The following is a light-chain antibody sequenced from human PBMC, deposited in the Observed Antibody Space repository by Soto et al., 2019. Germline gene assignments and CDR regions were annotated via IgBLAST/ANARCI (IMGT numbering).Light chain of an antibody. CDR3: CSYAGSYTVV. V-gene: IGLV2-11*01. CDR2: DVS. Sequence: QSALTQPRSVSGSPGQSVTISCTGTSSDVGGYNYVSWYQHHPGKAPKLMIYDVSKRPSGVPDRFSGSKSGKTASLTISGLQAEDEADYYCCSYAGSYTVVFGGGTQLTVL. CDR1: SSDVGGYNY. J-gene: IGLJ2*01.